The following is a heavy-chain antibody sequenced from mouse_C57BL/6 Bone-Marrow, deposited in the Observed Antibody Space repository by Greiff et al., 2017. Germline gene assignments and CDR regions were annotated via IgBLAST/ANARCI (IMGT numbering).Heavy chain of an antibody. CDR3: ARRDYGSGFDY. CDR2: ISSGGSYT. Sequence: DVQLVESGGDLVKPGGSLKLSCAASGFTFSSYGMSWVRQTPDKRLEWVATISSGGSYTYYPDSVKGRFTISRDNAKNTLYLQMSSLKSEDTAMYYCARRDYGSGFDYWGQGTTLTVSS. D-gene: IGHD1-1*01. CDR1: GFTFSSYG. J-gene: IGHJ2*01. V-gene: IGHV5-6*01.